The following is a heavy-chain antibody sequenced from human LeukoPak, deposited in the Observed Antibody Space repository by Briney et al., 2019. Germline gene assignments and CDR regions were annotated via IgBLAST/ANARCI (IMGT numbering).Heavy chain of an antibody. CDR1: GGSISSSSYY. D-gene: IGHD6-6*01. Sequence: SETLFLTCTVSGGSISSSSYYWGWIRQPPGKGLEWIGSIYYSGSTYYNPSLKSRVTISVDTSKNQFSLKLSSVTAADTAVYYCARRGYSSSHDPWGQGTLVTVSS. CDR2: IYYSGST. J-gene: IGHJ5*02. CDR3: ARRGYSSSHDP. V-gene: IGHV4-39*01.